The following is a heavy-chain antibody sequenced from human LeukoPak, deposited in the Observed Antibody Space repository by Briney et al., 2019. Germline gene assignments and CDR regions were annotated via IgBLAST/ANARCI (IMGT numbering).Heavy chain of an antibody. D-gene: IGHD3-22*01. Sequence: ASVKVSCKASGYTFTGYYMHWVRQAPGQGLEWMGWINPNSGGTNYAQKFQGRVTMTRDTSISTAYMELSRLRSDDTAVYYCARAPTYYSDSSGYYSFDYWGQGTLVTVSS. CDR2: INPNSGGT. J-gene: IGHJ4*02. CDR1: GYTFTGYY. CDR3: ARAPTYYSDSSGYYSFDY. V-gene: IGHV1-2*02.